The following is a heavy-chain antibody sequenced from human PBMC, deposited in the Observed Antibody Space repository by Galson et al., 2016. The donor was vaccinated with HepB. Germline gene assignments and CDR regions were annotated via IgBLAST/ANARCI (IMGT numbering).Heavy chain of an antibody. V-gene: IGHV1-18*04. J-gene: IGHJ4*02. CDR2: ISAYNGYT. CDR3: ARGTVFPDDY. D-gene: IGHD1-14*01. CDR1: GYTFTGYY. Sequence: SVKVSCKASGYTFTGYYIHWMRQAPGQGLEWMGWISAYNGYTNYAQKLQGRVTMTTDTSTSTAYMELRSLRSDDTAVYYCARGTVFPDDYWGQGTLVTVSS.